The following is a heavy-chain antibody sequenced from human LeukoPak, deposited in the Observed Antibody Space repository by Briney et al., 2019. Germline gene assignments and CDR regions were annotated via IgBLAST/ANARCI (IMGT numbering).Heavy chain of an antibody. CDR3: AKATRGGYASN. Sequence: GGSLRLSCAASGFTFDDYAMHWVRQAPGKGLECVSGISWNSGSIGYADSVKGRFTISRDNAKNSLYLQMNSLRAEDTALYYCAKATRGGYASNWGQGTLVTVSS. CDR1: GFTFDDYA. CDR2: ISWNSGSI. V-gene: IGHV3-9*01. D-gene: IGHD2-15*01. J-gene: IGHJ4*02.